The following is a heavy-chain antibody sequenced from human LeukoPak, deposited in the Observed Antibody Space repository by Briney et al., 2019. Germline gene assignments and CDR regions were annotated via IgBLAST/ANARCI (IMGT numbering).Heavy chain of an antibody. D-gene: IGHD3-16*01. CDR3: ATRSDFYDYVWGSPRT. CDR2: ISYDGSNK. CDR1: GFTLSSYG. J-gene: IGHJ5*02. Sequence: SGGSLRLSCAASGFTLSSYGTHWVRKAPGEGVEWVAVISYDGSNKYYADSVKGRFTISRDNSKNTLYLQMNSLRAEDTAVYYCATRSDFYDYVWGSPRTWGQGTLVTVSS. V-gene: IGHV3-30*03.